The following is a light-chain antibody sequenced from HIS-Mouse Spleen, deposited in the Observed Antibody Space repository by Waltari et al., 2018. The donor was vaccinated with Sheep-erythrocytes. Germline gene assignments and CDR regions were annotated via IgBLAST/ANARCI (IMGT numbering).Light chain of an antibody. Sequence: QSALTQPASVSGSPGQSITISCTGTSSDVGSYNLVSWYQQHPGKAPKLMIYEGSQRASGVSNRCSGSKSGNTASLTISGLQAEDEADYYCCSYAGSSTPWVFGGGTKLTVL. CDR2: EGS. CDR1: SSDVGSYNL. J-gene: IGLJ3*02. CDR3: CSYAGSSTPWV. V-gene: IGLV2-23*01.